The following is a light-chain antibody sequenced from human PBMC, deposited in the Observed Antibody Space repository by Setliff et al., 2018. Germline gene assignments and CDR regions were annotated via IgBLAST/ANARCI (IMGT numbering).Light chain of an antibody. Sequence: QSVLSKPRPGAGIRGQRVTISCSGSSSNSGRSTVNWYQQVPGTATTTLIYTNNKRPSGVPDRFSGSQSGTSASLAISGLQSDDEADYYCASWDDSRGGFVVFGGGTK. CDR3: ASWDDSRGGFVV. CDR2: TNN. CDR1: SSNSGRST. V-gene: IGLV1-44*01. J-gene: IGLJ2*01.